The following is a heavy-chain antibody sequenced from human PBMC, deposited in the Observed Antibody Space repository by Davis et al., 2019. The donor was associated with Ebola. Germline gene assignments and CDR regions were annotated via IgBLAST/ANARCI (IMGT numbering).Heavy chain of an antibody. CDR2: IFYTGNT. J-gene: IGHJ4*02. CDR1: SGSISSGDYF. V-gene: IGHV4-30-4*01. D-gene: IGHD3-3*01. Sequence: SETLSLTCVVSSGSISSGDYFWSWMRQPPGKDLEWIGYIFYTGNTYYNPSLESRVTISIDTSRNQFSLKLNSVTAAATAVYFCARQVVTNTWSSFHFDSWGRGTLVTVSS. CDR3: ARQVVTNTWSSFHFDS.